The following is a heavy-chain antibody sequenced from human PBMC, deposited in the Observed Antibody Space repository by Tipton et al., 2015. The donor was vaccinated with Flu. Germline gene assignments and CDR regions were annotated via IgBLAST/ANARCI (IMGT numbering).Heavy chain of an antibody. CDR2: ISPSGGDT. CDR1: GFTFRTYG. CDR3: VRGSGWLDP. J-gene: IGHJ5*02. Sequence: SLRLSCVASGFTFRTYGMTWVRQAPGKGLEWVSIISPSGGDTYYADSVKGRFAISRDNAKKSVYLQMNSLMAEDTAIYYCVRGSGWLDPWGQGTLVTVAS. V-gene: IGHV3-21*01.